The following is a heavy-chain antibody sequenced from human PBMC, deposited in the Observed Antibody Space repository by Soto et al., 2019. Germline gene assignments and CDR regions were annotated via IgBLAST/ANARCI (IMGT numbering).Heavy chain of an antibody. CDR2: ISYDGRNK. D-gene: IGHD2-15*01. V-gene: IGHV3-30*04. J-gene: IGHJ5*02. CDR3: VGGYCTGGSCYPS. Sequence: QLQLVESGGGVVQPGRSLRLSCAASGFAFSRYAIHWVRQAPGKGLKWVAVISYDGRNKYYADSVKGRFTVSRDNSKNTLYMQMNSLRAEDTALYYCVGGYCTGGSCYPSWGQGTLVTVSS. CDR1: GFAFSRYA.